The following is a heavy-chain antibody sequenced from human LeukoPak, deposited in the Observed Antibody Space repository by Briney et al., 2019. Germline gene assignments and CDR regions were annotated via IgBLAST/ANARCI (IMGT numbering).Heavy chain of an antibody. J-gene: IGHJ4*02. CDR2: IIPIFGIA. V-gene: IGHV1-69*04. CDR3: AGEGSGSPNHY. Sequence: ASVKVSCKASGGTFSSYAISWVRQAPGQGLEWMGRIIPIFGIANYTQKFQGRVTITADKSTSTAYMELSSLRSEDTAVYYCAGEGSGSPNHYWGQGTLVTVSS. D-gene: IGHD3-10*01. CDR1: GGTFSSYA.